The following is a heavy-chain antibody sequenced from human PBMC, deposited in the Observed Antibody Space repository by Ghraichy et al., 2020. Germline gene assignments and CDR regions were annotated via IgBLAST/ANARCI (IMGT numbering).Heavy chain of an antibody. Sequence: GGSLRLSCAASGFTVSSKYYMAWVRQAPGKGLEWVSVIYSGGTTKYADSVKGRFTISRHNSMNMLYLQMNSLRTEDSAVYYCARDSLWFGELFGAFDIWGQGTMVTVSS. J-gene: IGHJ3*02. CDR1: GFTVSSKYY. CDR3: ARDSLWFGELFGAFDI. CDR2: IYSGGTT. V-gene: IGHV3-53*04. D-gene: IGHD3-10*01.